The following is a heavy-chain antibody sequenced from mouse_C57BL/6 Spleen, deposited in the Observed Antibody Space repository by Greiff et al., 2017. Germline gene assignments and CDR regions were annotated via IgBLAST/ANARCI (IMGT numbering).Heavy chain of an antibody. CDR3: ARMITTGVADWYFDV. D-gene: IGHD1-1*01. CDR1: GYTFTSYW. J-gene: IGHJ1*03. Sequence: QVQLQQPGAELVKPGASVKLSCKASGYTFTSYWMHWVKQRPGQGLEWIGMIHPNSGSTNYNEKFKSKATLTVDKSSSTAYMQLSSLTSEDSAVYYCARMITTGVADWYFDVWGTGTTVTVSS. V-gene: IGHV1-64*01. CDR2: IHPNSGST.